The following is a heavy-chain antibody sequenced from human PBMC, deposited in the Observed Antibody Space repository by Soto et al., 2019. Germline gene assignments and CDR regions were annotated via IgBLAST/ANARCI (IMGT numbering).Heavy chain of an antibody. V-gene: IGHV4-4*02. Sequence: SETLSLTCAVSGGSISSSNWWSGVRQPPGKGLEWIGEIYHSGSTNYNPSLKRRVTISVDKSKNQFSLKLSSVTAADTAVYYCARVSGSYYYGMDVWGQGTTVTVSS. D-gene: IGHD3-10*01. J-gene: IGHJ6*02. CDR3: ARVSGSYYYGMDV. CDR1: GGSISSSNW. CDR2: IYHSGST.